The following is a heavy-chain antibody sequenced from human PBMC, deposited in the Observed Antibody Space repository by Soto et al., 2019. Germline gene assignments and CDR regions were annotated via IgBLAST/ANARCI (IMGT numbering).Heavy chain of an antibody. D-gene: IGHD3-22*01. CDR2: IYHSGST. CDR1: GYSISSGYY. J-gene: IGHJ4*02. CDR3: ARDPIYYDSSGAGTVDY. Sequence: QVQLQESGPGLVKPSETLSLTCAVSGYSISSGYYWGWIRQPPGKGLEWIGSIYHSGSTYYNPSLKSRVTISVDTSKNQFSLKLSSVTAADTAVYYCARDPIYYDSSGAGTVDYWGQGTLVTVSS. V-gene: IGHV4-38-2*02.